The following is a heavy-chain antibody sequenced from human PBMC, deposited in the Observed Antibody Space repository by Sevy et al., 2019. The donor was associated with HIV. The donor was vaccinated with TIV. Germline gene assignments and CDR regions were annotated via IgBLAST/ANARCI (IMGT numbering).Heavy chain of an antibody. CDR1: GFTFSGSA. J-gene: IGHJ4*02. D-gene: IGHD1-26*01. V-gene: IGHV3-73*01. CDR3: TRHGIVRATRDDY. Sequence: GGSLRLSCAASGFTFSGSAMHWVRQASGKGLEWVGRIRSKANSYATAYAASVKGRFTISRDDSKNTAYLQMNSLKTEDTAVYYCTRHGIVRATRDDYRGQGTLVTVSS. CDR2: IRSKANSYAT.